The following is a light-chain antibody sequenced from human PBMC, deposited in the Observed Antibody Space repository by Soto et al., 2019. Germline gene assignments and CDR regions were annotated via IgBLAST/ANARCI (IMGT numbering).Light chain of an antibody. CDR3: QERSSGVT. Sequence: EIVLTQSPATLSLSPGERATLSCRSSQSVSSYVAWYQQKPGQALTLVIYDAFHRAPGVPARFSGSGSWTDFTLPISSLESEDSAFYYWQERSSGVTFGGGTKVEI. CDR1: QSVSSY. CDR2: DAF. J-gene: IGKJ4*01. V-gene: IGKV3-11*01.